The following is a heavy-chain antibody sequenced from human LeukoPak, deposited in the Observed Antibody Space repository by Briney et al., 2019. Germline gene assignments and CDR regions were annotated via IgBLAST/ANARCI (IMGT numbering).Heavy chain of an antibody. Sequence: ASVKVSCKATGYSFTTHDISWVRQAPGQGLEWMGWISTYSGNANYAQKFQGRVTMTTDTYTNTAYMELTNLRSDDTAVYYCARDVNWDLDYWGQGTLVTVSP. CDR2: ISTYSGNA. D-gene: IGHD7-27*01. CDR3: ARDVNWDLDY. V-gene: IGHV1-18*01. J-gene: IGHJ4*02. CDR1: GYSFTTHD.